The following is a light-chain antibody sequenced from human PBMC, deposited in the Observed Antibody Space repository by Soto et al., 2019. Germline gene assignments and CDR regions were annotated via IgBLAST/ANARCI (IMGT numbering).Light chain of an antibody. CDR3: SSYTTSSASGAYV. V-gene: IGLV2-14*01. CDR2: DVS. CDR1: SSDVGGYNY. J-gene: IGLJ1*01. Sequence: QSVLTQPASVSGSPGQSITISCTGTSSDVGGYNYVSWYQQHPGKAPKLMIYDVSNRPSGVSNRFSGSKSGNTASLTISGLQAEDEADYDCSSYTTSSASGAYVFGTGTKVTVL.